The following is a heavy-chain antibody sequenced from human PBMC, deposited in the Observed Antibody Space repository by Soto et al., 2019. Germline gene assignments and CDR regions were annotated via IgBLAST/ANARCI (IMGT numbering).Heavy chain of an antibody. CDR1: GGSISSSNW. CDR2: IYHSGST. J-gene: IGHJ6*02. D-gene: IGHD6-19*01. V-gene: IGHV4-4*02. CDR3: ARGEKSGWSGGYYYYGMDV. Sequence: QVQLQESGPGLVKPSGTLSLTCAVSGGSISSSNWWSWVRQPPGKGLEWIGEIYHSGSTNYNPSLKSRVPISVDKSKNQFSLKLSSVTAADTAVYYCARGEKSGWSGGYYYYGMDVWGQGTTVTVSS.